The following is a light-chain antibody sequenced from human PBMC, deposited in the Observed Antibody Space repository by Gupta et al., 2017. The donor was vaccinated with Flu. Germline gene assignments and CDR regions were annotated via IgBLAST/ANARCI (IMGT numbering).Light chain of an antibody. V-gene: IGKV3D-15*01. CDR1: QNVGNT. Sequence: EVVMTQSPATLSVSPGEGATLSCRASQNVGNTVAWYQQRPGQAPRLLIYSTSSRATGIPARFSDRGSGTDFTLTVSSLQSEDFAVYYCLQESNWPRTFGQGTKVEVK. CDR2: STS. J-gene: IGKJ1*01. CDR3: LQESNWPRT.